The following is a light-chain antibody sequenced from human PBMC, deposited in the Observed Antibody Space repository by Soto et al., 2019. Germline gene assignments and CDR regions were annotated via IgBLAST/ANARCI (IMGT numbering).Light chain of an antibody. CDR2: GAS. Sequence: EIVMTQSPATLSVSPGDRATLSCRASQSINNNLAWYQQKPGQAPRLLIHGASTRATGIPARFSGSGSGAEFTLIISSLQSEDFAVYYCHQYDDWPPGYTFGQGTKLEI. CDR1: QSINNN. J-gene: IGKJ2*01. CDR3: HQYDDWPPGYT. V-gene: IGKV3-15*01.